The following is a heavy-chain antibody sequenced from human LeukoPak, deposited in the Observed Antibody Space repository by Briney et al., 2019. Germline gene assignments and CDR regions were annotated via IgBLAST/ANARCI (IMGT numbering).Heavy chain of an antibody. Sequence: SVKVSCKASGYTFTSYAISWVRQAPGQGLEWMGGIIPIFGTANYAQKFQGRVTITADESTSTAYMELSSLRSEDTAVYYCARSYDSSGSSTSSDAFDIWGQGTMATVSS. V-gene: IGHV1-69*13. CDR2: IIPIFGTA. CDR1: GYTFTSYA. D-gene: IGHD3-22*01. CDR3: ARSYDSSGSSTSSDAFDI. J-gene: IGHJ3*02.